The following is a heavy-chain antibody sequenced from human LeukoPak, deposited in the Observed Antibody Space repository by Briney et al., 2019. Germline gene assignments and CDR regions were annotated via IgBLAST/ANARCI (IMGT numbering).Heavy chain of an antibody. CDR1: GGSISSGGYY. CDR2: IYYSGST. Sequence: SETLSLTCAVSGGSISSGGYYWSWIRQPPGKGLEWIGYIYYSGSTNYNPSLKSRVTISVDTSKNQFSPKLSSVTAADTAVYYCARDRRGYCSGGSCYSSAFDYWGQGTLVTVSS. J-gene: IGHJ4*02. CDR3: ARDRRGYCSGGSCYSSAFDY. V-gene: IGHV4-61*08. D-gene: IGHD2-15*01.